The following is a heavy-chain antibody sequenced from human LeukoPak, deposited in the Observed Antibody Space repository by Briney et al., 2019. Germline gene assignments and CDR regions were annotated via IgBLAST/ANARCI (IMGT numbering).Heavy chain of an antibody. CDR1: GYTFTSYA. Sequence: ASVKVSCKASGYTFTSYAMHWVRQAPGQGLEWMGWINTNTGNPTYAQGFTGRFVFSLDTSVSTAYLQISSLKAEDTAVYYCARVFTYYYDSSGYYSDYWGQGTLVTVSS. CDR3: ARVFTYYYDSSGYYSDY. J-gene: IGHJ4*02. D-gene: IGHD3-22*01. V-gene: IGHV7-4-1*02. CDR2: INTNTGNP.